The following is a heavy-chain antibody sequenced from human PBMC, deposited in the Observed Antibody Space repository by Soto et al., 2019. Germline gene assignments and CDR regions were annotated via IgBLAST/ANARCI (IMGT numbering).Heavy chain of an antibody. V-gene: IGHV1-69*02. J-gene: IGHJ4*02. CDR2: VNPIVGMC. CDR3: ATSYGSGSTHFDS. D-gene: IGHD3-10*01. Sequence: QVQLVQSGAEVKKPGSSVKVSCTASGGTFNTYTINWVRQAPGQRPEWVGRVNPIVGMCSSASKFQGRVTVTADKSTSKAYMDLTGLKSEDTAVYYCATSYGSGSTHFDSWGQGTLVTVSS. CDR1: GGTFNTYT.